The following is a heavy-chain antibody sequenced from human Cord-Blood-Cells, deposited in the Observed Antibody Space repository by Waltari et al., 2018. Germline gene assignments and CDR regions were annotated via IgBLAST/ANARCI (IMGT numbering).Heavy chain of an antibody. CDR2: IYYSGST. CDR3: ARVRGWGSWVDY. Sequence: QVQLQESGPGLVKPSETLSLTCTVSGGSVSSGSYYWSWIRQPPGKGLEWIGYIYYSGSTNYNPSLQSRVTISVDTSKNQFSLKLSSVTAADTAVYYCARVRGWGSWVDYWGQGTLVTVSS. V-gene: IGHV4-61*01. J-gene: IGHJ4*02. D-gene: IGHD2-21*01. CDR1: GGSVSSGSYY.